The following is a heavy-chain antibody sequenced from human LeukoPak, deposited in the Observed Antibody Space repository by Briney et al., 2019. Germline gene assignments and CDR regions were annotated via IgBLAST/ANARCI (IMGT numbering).Heavy chain of an antibody. J-gene: IGHJ4*01. V-gene: IGHV3-33*08. D-gene: IGHD3-16*01. CDR2: VWYDGRNR. CDR1: GFTFSSYA. CDR3: ARLWGGNGYSGGSLDL. Sequence: SGRSLRLSCAASGFTFSSYAMHWVRQAPGKGLEWVAVVWYDGRNRDYADSVKGRFTISRDNSNNMVFLQMDRLRAEDTAVYYCARLWGGNGYSGGSLDLWGQGTLVTVSS.